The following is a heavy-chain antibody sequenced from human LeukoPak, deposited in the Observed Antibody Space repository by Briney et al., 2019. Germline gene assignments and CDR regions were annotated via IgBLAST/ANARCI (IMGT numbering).Heavy chain of an antibody. V-gene: IGHV3-33*03. CDR1: GFAFGDYD. D-gene: IGHD1-26*01. Sequence: AGSLRLSCVASGFAFGDYDMHWVRQAPGKGLEWVAFIFYDGSKNLYADSVKGRFTISRDNSKTTLYLEMDSLRGEDTAVYYCERRSLVDKWFGPWGQGTLVTVSS. J-gene: IGHJ5*02. CDR3: ERRSLVDKWFGP. CDR2: IFYDGSKN.